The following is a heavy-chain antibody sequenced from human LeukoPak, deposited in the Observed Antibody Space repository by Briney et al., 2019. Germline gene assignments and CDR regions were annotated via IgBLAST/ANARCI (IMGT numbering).Heavy chain of an antibody. V-gene: IGHV4-59*12. CDR2: IYDSGST. CDR1: GGSISTYY. Sequence: SETLSLTCTVSGGSISTYYWSWIRQPLGKGLEWIGYIYDSGSTNYNPSLKSRVTISVDTSKNQFSLQLRSVTAADTAVYYCARGDNYGFFDGDFDYWGQGTLVTVSS. CDR3: ARGDNYGFFDGDFDY. J-gene: IGHJ4*02. D-gene: IGHD5-18*01.